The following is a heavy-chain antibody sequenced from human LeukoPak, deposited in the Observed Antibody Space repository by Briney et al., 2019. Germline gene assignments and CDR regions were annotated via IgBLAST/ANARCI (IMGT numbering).Heavy chain of an antibody. D-gene: IGHD3-10*01. CDR3: ARVVYMVRGVIITSYFDY. CDR2: ISAYNGNT. CDR1: GYTFTSYG. Sequence: ALVKVSCKASGYTFTSYGISWVRQAPGQGLEWMGWISAYNGNTNYAQKLQGRVTMTTDTSTSTAYMELRSLRSDDTAVYYCARVVYMVRGVIITSYFDYWGQGTLVTVSS. J-gene: IGHJ4*02. V-gene: IGHV1-18*01.